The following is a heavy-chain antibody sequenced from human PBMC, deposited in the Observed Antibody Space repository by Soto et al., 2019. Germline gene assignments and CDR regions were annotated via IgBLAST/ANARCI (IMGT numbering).Heavy chain of an antibody. CDR2: IRSKPKNYAT. V-gene: IGHV3-73*02. Sequence: EVQLVESGGGLVQPGGSLKLSCAASGFTFSDSAMHWVRQASGKGLEWVGRIRSKPKNYATAYAASVKGRFTISRDDSKNTADLQMNSLKTEDTAVYYCVRLNQYTVVEVNYWGQGTLVTVSS. CDR3: VRLNQYTVVEVNY. CDR1: GFTFSDSA. D-gene: IGHD2-15*01. J-gene: IGHJ4*02.